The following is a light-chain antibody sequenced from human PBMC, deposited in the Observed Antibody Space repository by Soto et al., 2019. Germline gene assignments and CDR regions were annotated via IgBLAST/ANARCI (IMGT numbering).Light chain of an antibody. CDR1: QSVSSSY. V-gene: IGKV3-20*01. Sequence: EIVLTQSPRTLSLSPGERATLSCRASQSVSSSYLAWYQQKPGQAPRLLIYGASSRATGIPDRFSGSGSGTDVTLTISRLEPEDVAVYYWQQHGSSPRTTFGGGTKVDIK. CDR2: GAS. J-gene: IGKJ4*01. CDR3: QQHGSSPRTT.